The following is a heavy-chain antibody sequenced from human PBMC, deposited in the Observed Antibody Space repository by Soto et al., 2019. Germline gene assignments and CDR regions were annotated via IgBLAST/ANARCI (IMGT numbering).Heavy chain of an antibody. V-gene: IGHV1-69*06. J-gene: IGHJ6*02. CDR1: GGTFSSYA. CDR2: IIPIFGTA. CDR3: ARSGGSVNYYGMDV. Sequence: SVKVSCKASGGTFSSYAISWVRQAPGQGLEWMGGIIPIFGTANYAQKFQGRVTITADKSTSTAYMELSSLRSEDTAVYYCARSGGSVNYYGMDVWGQGTTVTVSS. D-gene: IGHD2-15*01.